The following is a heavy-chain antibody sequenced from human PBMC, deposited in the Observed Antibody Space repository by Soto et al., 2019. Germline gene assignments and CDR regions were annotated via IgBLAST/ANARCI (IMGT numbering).Heavy chain of an antibody. V-gene: IGHV4-4*02. Sequence: SETLSLTCAVSGGSISSSNWWSWVRQPPGKGLEWIGEIYHSGSTNYNPSLKSRVTISVDKSKNQFSLKLSSVTAADTAVYYCARGYSGSLSSGAFDIGGQGTMVTVAS. CDR1: GGSISSSNW. D-gene: IGHD1-26*01. J-gene: IGHJ3*02. CDR3: ARGYSGSLSSGAFDI. CDR2: IYHSGST.